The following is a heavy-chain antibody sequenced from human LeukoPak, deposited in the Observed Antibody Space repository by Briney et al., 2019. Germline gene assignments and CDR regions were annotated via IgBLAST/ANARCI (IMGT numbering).Heavy chain of an antibody. J-gene: IGHJ5*02. V-gene: IGHV4-59*01. CDR2: IYYSGST. CDR3: ARDLGYYDILTGYSSRNWFDP. CDR1: GGSISSYY. D-gene: IGHD3-9*01. Sequence: SETLSLTCTVSGGSISSYYWSWIRQPAGKGLEWIGYIYYSGSTNYNPSLKSRVTISVDTSKNQFSLKLSSVTAADTAVYYCARDLGYYDILTGYSSRNWFDPWGQGTLVTVSS.